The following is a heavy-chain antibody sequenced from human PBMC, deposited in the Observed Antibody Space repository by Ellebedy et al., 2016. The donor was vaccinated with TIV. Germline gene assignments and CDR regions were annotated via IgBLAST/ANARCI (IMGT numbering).Heavy chain of an antibody. D-gene: IGHD5-18*01. CDR2: ISSSSSTI. CDR3: ARAGRIELWSLDV. CDR1: GFTFSSYS. Sequence: GGSLRLXXAASGFTFSSYSMNWVRQAPGKGLEWVSYISSSSSTIYYADSVKGRFTLSRDNYKNTVNLQMNSLRVEDTAVYYCARAGRIELWSLDVWGQGTTVTVSS. V-gene: IGHV3-48*01. J-gene: IGHJ6*02.